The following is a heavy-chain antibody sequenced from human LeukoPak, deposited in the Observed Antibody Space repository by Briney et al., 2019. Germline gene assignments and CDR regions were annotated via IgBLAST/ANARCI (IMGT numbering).Heavy chain of an antibody. CDR1: GYSFVAYY. D-gene: IGHD4-11*01. V-gene: IGHV1-2*02. CDR2: INTDNGDT. Sequence: ASVKVSCKTSGYSFVAYYKHWLRQAPGQRLEWMGRINTDNGDTKFAQKFQGRVTMTRDKSVNTVYMEVSRLTSDDTAVYYCAREASTDGHFFDSWGQGSLVTVSS. CDR3: AREASTDGHFFDS. J-gene: IGHJ4*02.